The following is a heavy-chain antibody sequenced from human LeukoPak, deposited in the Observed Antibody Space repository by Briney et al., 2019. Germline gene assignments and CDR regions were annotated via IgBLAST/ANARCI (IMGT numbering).Heavy chain of an antibody. Sequence: GVSLRLSCAASGFTFSSYEMNWVRQSPGKGLEWVSHISSSGSSIYYADSVKGRFTIPRDNAKNSLYLQINSLRVEDTAVYYCAKELQSGYSYGYVYWGQGTLVTVSS. CDR3: AKELQSGYSYGYVY. D-gene: IGHD5-18*01. J-gene: IGHJ4*02. CDR1: GFTFSSYE. CDR2: ISSSGSSI. V-gene: IGHV3-48*03.